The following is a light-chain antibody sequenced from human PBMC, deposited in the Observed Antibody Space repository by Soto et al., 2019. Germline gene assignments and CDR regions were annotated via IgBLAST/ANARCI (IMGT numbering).Light chain of an antibody. Sequence: EIPMPQFPFTLSRSVGASVTITCRASQTISSWLAWYKPKPGKAPNLLIYDDSSLQSGVPSRFRVSGFGTEFTLTISSLQPGDFASDYCQQYSSPSTFGQGTKVDIK. CDR1: QTISSW. CDR3: QQYSSPST. V-gene: IGKV1-5*01. CDR2: DDS. J-gene: IGKJ1*01.